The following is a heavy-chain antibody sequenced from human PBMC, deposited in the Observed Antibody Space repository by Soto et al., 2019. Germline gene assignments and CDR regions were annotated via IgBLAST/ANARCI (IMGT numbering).Heavy chain of an antibody. V-gene: IGHV4-34*01. D-gene: IGHD6-6*01. Sequence: PSETLSLTCAVYGGSFSGYYWSWIRQPPGKGLEWIGEINHSGSTNYNPSLKSRVTISVDTSKNQFSLKLSSVTAADTAVYYCARGLIRISARAFDYWGQVTLVSVS. CDR1: GGSFSGYY. CDR3: ARGLIRISARAFDY. CDR2: INHSGST. J-gene: IGHJ4*02.